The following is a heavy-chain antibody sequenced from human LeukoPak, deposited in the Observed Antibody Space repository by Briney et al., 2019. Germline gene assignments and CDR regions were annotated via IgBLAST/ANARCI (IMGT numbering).Heavy chain of an antibody. CDR3: VGRPLQWELPYFDY. V-gene: IGHV3-30*04. CDR2: ISYDGSNK. Sequence: PGGSLRLSCAASGFTFSSYAMHWVRQAPGKGLEWVAVISYDGSNKYYADSVKGRFTISRDNSKNTLYLQMNSLRAEDTAVYYCVGRPLQWELPYFDYWGQGTLVTVSS. D-gene: IGHD1-26*01. CDR1: GFTFSSYA. J-gene: IGHJ4*02.